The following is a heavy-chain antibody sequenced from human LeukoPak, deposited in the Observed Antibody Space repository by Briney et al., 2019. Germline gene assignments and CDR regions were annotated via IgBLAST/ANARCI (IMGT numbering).Heavy chain of an antibody. J-gene: IGHJ4*02. CDR1: GFTFSSYE. CDR3: ARATAGSIVTFDY. CDR2: ISGSGSTI. Sequence: PGGSLRLSCAASGFTFSSYEMNWVRQAPGKGLEWVSYISGSGSTIYYADSVKGRFTISRDNAKNSLYLQMNSLRAEDTAVYYCARATAGSIVTFDYWGQGTLVTVSS. D-gene: IGHD3-10*01. V-gene: IGHV3-48*03.